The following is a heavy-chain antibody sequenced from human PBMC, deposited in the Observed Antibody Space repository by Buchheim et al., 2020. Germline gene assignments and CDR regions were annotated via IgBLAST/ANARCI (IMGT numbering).Heavy chain of an antibody. J-gene: IGHJ6*02. V-gene: IGHV3-30*04. CDR3: ARGRRAYYYYGMDV. Sequence: QVQLVESGGGVVQPGRSLRLSCAASGFTFSSYAMHWVRQAPGKGLEWVAVISYDGSNKYYADSVKGRFTIYRDNSKNTLYLQMNSLRAEDTAVYYCARGRRAYYYYGMDVWGQGTT. CDR1: GFTFSSYA. CDR2: ISYDGSNK.